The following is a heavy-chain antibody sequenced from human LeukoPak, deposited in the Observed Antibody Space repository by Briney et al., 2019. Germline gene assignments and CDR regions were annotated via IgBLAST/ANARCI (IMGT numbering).Heavy chain of an antibody. V-gene: IGHV3-30*02. CDR3: AKWGRHRLYSSSSSYYHYMDV. J-gene: IGHJ6*03. D-gene: IGHD6-13*01. CDR1: GFTFSSYG. CDR2: IRYDVSNK. Sequence: PGGSRRLSCAASGFTFSSYGMHWVRQAPGKGLEWVAFIRYDVSNKYYADSMKGRFTISRDNSKNPLYLQMNSLRAEDTAVYYCAKWGRHRLYSSSSSYYHYMDVWGKGTTLSISS.